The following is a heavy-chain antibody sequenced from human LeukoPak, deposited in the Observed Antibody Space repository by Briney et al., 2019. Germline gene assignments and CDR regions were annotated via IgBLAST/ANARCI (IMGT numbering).Heavy chain of an antibody. CDR3: ARRSGLRIWFDP. J-gene: IGHJ5*02. CDR1: GGSISSSSYY. D-gene: IGHD3-10*01. Sequence: SETLPLTCTVSGGSISSSSYYWGWNRQPPGKGLEWIGSIYYSGSTYYNPSLKSRVTISVDTSKNQFSLKLSSVTAADTAVYYCARRSGLRIWFDPWGQGTLVTVSS. V-gene: IGHV4-39*01. CDR2: IYYSGST.